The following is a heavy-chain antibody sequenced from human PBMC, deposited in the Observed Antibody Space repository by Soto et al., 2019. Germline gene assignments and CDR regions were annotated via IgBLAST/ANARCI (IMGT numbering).Heavy chain of an antibody. D-gene: IGHD3-22*01. CDR3: AKVKYDSSGYYRNFDY. V-gene: IGHV1-69*01. J-gene: IGHJ4*02. Sequence: QVQLVQSGADVKKPVSSVKVSCKASGGTFSSYAISWVRQAPGQGLEWVGGIIPRFGTANYAQKFQGRVTITADESTSTAYMELSSLRSEDTAMYYCAKVKYDSSGYYRNFDYWGQGTLVTVSS. CDR1: GGTFSSYA. CDR2: IIPRFGTA.